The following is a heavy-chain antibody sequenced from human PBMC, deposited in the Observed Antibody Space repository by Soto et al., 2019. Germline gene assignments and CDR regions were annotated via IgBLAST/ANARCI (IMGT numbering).Heavy chain of an antibody. Sequence: QVQLQESGPGLVKPSGTLSLTCAVSGGSISSSNCWSWVRQPPGKGLEWIGEIYHSGRTNFNPSLXXRXXISVDKSKNHFSLKLNSVTAADTAVYYCARVSGSYYYGMGVWGQGTTVTVSS. CDR1: GGSISSSNC. V-gene: IGHV4-4*02. CDR3: ARVSGSYYYGMGV. CDR2: IYHSGRT. J-gene: IGHJ6*02.